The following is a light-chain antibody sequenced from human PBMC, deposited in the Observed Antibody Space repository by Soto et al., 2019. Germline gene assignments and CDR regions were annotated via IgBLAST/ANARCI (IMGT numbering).Light chain of an antibody. CDR1: ESVSGN. J-gene: IGKJ5*01. CDR2: DTA. Sequence: EIVMTQSPATLSVSPGERATLSCRASESVSGNLAWYQQKPGQAPRLLIYDTASRAIAIPARFSGSGSGTEFTLTISSLQSEDFAVYYCQQYSKWRTFGQGTRLEIK. V-gene: IGKV3-15*01. CDR3: QQYSKWRT.